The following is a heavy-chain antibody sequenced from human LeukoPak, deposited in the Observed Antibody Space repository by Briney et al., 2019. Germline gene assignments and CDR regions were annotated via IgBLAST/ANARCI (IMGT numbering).Heavy chain of an antibody. V-gene: IGHV3-30*04. CDR3: ARGSHYYDSSGPFDY. CDR2: ISYDGSNK. CDR1: GFTFSSYA. D-gene: IGHD3-22*01. J-gene: IGHJ4*02. Sequence: GRSLRLSCAASGFTFSSYAMHWVRQAPGKGLEWVAVISYDGSNKYYADSVKGRFTISRDNSKNTLYLQMNSLRAEDTAVYYCARGSHYYDSSGPFDYWGQGTLVTVSS.